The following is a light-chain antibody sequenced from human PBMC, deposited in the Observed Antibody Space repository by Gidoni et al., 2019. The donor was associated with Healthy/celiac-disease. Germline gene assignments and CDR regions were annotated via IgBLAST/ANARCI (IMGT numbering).Light chain of an antibody. CDR3: QQRSNWPLT. V-gene: IGKV3-11*01. J-gene: IGKJ4*02. CDR1: QSVSSY. CDR2: DAS. Sequence: DIVLTPSPATLSLSPGERATLSCRASQSVSSYLAWYQQKPGQAPRLLIYDASNRATGIPARFSGSGSGTDFTLTISSLEPEDFAVYYCQQRSNWPLTFGGXTKVEIK.